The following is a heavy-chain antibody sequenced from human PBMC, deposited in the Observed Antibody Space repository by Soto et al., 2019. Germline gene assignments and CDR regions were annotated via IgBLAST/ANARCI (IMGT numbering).Heavy chain of an antibody. CDR3: ANVGDCSSTSCHGPGYYYGMDV. D-gene: IGHD2-2*01. J-gene: IGHJ6*02. CDR1: GFTFDDYT. V-gene: IGHV3-43*01. CDR2: ISWDGGST. Sequence: PGGSLRLSCAASGFTFDDYTMHWVRQAPGKGLEWVSLISWDGGSTYYADSVKGRFTISRDNSKNSLYLQMNSLRTEDTALYYCANVGDCSSTSCHGPGYYYGMDVWGQGTTVTVSS.